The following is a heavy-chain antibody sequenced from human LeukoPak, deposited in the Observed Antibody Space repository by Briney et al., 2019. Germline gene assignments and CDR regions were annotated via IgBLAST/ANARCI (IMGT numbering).Heavy chain of an antibody. CDR2: IYYSGST. V-gene: IGHV4-59*01. D-gene: IGHD6-13*01. J-gene: IGHJ4*02. CDR1: GGSISSYY. CDR3: ARVNSSSWYVGLYYFDY. Sequence: SETLSLTCTVSGGSISSYYWSWIRQPPGKGLEWIGYIYYSGSTNYNPSLKSRVTISVDTSKNQFSLKLSSVTAADTAVYYCARVNSSSWYVGLYYFDYWGQGTLVTVSS.